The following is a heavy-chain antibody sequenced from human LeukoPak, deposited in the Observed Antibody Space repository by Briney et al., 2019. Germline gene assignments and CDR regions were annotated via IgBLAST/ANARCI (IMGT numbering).Heavy chain of an antibody. J-gene: IGHJ4*02. CDR3: VRDGRGYCGSTSCRPFDS. CDR1: GFTFSAYE. V-gene: IGHV3-48*03. CDR2: ISGSGNSI. Sequence: QPGGSLRLSCAASGFTFSAYEMNWVRQAPGKWLEPVSYISGSGNSISYADSVRGRFTISRDNAKNSLFLQMNSLRVEDTAVYYCVRDGRGYCGSTSCRPFDSWGRGTQVTVSS. D-gene: IGHD2-2*01.